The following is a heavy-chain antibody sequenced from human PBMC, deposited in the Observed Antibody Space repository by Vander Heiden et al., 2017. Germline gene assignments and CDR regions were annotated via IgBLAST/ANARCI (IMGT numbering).Heavy chain of an antibody. V-gene: IGHV4-59*01. D-gene: IGHD2-2*01. CDR1: GGSISSYY. Sequence: QVQLQESGPGLVQPSETLSLTCTVSGGSISSYYWSWIRQPPGKGLEWIGYIYYSGSTNYNPSLKSRVTISVDTSKNQFSLKLSSVTAADTAVYYCAREVIVVVPAAPKRWFDPWGQGTLVTVSS. CDR3: AREVIVVVPAAPKRWFDP. J-gene: IGHJ5*02. CDR2: IYYSGST.